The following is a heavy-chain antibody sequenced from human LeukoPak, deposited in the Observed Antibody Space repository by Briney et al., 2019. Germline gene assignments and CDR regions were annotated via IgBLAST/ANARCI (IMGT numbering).Heavy chain of an antibody. D-gene: IGHD3-22*01. CDR2: ISSSSSYI. J-gene: IGHJ4*02. V-gene: IGHV3-21*01. CDR1: GFTFSSYS. CDR3: ARRGSYYYDSSGYPDY. Sequence: GGSLGLSCAASGFTFSSYSMNWVRQAPGKGLEWVSSISSSSSYIYYADSVKGRFTISRGNAKNSLYLQMNSLRAEDTAVYYCARRGSYYYDSSGYPDYWGQGTLVTVSS.